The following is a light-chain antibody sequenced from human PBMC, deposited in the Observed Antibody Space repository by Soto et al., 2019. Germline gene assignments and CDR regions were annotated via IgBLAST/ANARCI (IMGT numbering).Light chain of an antibody. CDR2: DAS. Sequence: AIQLTQSPSSLSASVGDRVTITCRARQGIFSALAWYQQRPGKAPELLIYDASTLESGVPSRFGGRGSGTDFTLTIRRLLPEDGADYYCQQFHLYPVSFGGGTKVESK. J-gene: IGKJ4*01. V-gene: IGKV1-13*02. CDR1: QGIFSA. CDR3: QQFHLYPVS.